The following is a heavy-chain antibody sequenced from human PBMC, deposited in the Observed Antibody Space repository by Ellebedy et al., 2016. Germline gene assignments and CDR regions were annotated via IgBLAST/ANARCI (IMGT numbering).Heavy chain of an antibody. J-gene: IGHJ3*02. D-gene: IGHD2-2*01. V-gene: IGHV4-30-4*01. CDR3: ARVTKDAFDI. CDR2: IYYSGST. CDR1: GGSISSGDYY. Sequence: SETLSLTXTVSGGSISSGDYYWSWIRQPPGKGLEWIGYIYYSGSTYYNPSLKSRVTISVDTSKNQFSLKLSSVTAADTAVYYCARVTKDAFDIWGQGTMVTVSS.